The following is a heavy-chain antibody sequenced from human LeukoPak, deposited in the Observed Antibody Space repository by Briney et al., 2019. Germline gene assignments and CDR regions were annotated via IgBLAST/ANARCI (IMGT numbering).Heavy chain of an antibody. CDR3: VRDFLGESGAGGY. CDR1: TFTFSSYT. D-gene: IGHD3-10*01. CDR2: ISPSGNSE. Sequence: AGGSLRLSCATSTFTFSSYTMNWVRQAPGKGLEWVSSISPSGNSEYHTDSVKGRFTISRDNAENSLYMQMNSLRAEDTGVYYCVRDFLGESGAGGYWGQGTLVTVSS. V-gene: IGHV3-21*01. J-gene: IGHJ4*02.